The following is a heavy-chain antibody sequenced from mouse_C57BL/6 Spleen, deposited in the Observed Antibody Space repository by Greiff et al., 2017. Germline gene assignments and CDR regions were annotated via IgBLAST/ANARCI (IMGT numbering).Heavy chain of an antibody. CDR1: GFTFSDYG. D-gene: IGHD2-5*01. J-gene: IGHJ1*03. Sequence: EVKLVESGGGLVKPGGSLKLSCAASGFTFSDYGMHWVRQAPEKGLEWVAYISSGSSTIYYADTVKGRFTISRDNAKNTLFLQMTSLRSEDTAMYYCARDYYSNPRYFDVWGTGTTVTVSS. V-gene: IGHV5-17*01. CDR2: ISSGSSTI. CDR3: ARDYYSNPRYFDV.